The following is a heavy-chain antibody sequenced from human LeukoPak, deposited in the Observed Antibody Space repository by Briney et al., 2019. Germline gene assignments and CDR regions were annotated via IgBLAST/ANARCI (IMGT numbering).Heavy chain of an antibody. Sequence: ASVKVSCKASGYTFTSYGISWVRQAPGQGLEWMGWISAYNGNTNYAQKLQGRVTMTTDTSTSTAYMELRSLRSDDTAVYYCARDYDYVWGSYRQAFDYWGQGTLVTVSS. CDR1: GYTFTSYG. CDR3: ARDYDYVWGSYRQAFDY. D-gene: IGHD3-16*02. J-gene: IGHJ4*02. CDR2: ISAYNGNT. V-gene: IGHV1-18*01.